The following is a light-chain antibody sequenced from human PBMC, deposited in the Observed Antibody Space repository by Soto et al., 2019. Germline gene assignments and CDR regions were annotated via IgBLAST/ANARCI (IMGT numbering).Light chain of an antibody. J-gene: IGKJ5*01. Sequence: EFVLTQSPGTLSLSPGEGATLSCRASQTVRNNYLAWYQQKPGQAPRLLIYDASSRATGIPARFSGSGSGTEFTLTISNLQSEDFAVYFCQQYHNWPPITFGQGTRLEIK. V-gene: IGKV3-20*01. CDR1: QTVRNNY. CDR2: DAS. CDR3: QQYHNWPPIT.